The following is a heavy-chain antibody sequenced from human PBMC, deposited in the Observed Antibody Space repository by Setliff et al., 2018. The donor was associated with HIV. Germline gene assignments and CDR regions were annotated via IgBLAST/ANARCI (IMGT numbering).Heavy chain of an antibody. CDR3: ARYLVVVPVAVGGLDV. CDR2: INPNSGGT. Sequence: ASVKVSCKASGYRFTDYYIHGVRQAPGQGLEWMGWINPNSGGTNYAQKFQGRVTMTRDTSISTAYMELSGLTSDDSAVYYCARYLVVVPVAVGGLDVWGQGTTVTVSS. D-gene: IGHD2-2*01. J-gene: IGHJ6*02. V-gene: IGHV1-2*02. CDR1: GYRFTDYY.